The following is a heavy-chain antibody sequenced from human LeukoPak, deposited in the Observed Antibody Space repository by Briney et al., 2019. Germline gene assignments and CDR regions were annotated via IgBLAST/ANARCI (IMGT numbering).Heavy chain of an antibody. Sequence: PGGSLRLSCAASGFTFSSYEMNWVRQAPGKGLEWVSYITRSGVTIYYADSVKGRFTISRDNAKNSLYLQMNSLRAEDTAVYYCARDQPSSWYYFDYWGQGTLVTVSS. CDR1: GFTFSSYE. V-gene: IGHV3-48*03. CDR2: ITRSGVTI. D-gene: IGHD6-13*01. CDR3: ARDQPSSWYYFDY. J-gene: IGHJ4*02.